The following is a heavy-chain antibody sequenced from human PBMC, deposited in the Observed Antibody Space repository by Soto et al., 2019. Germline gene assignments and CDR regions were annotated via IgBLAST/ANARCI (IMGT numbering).Heavy chain of an antibody. J-gene: IGHJ4*02. CDR2: IYYSGST. CDR1: GGSISSGGYY. CDR3: ARSSTRANYFDY. D-gene: IGHD2-2*01. Sequence: QVQLQESGPGLVKPSQTLSLTCTVSGGSISSGGYYWSWIRQHPGKRLEWIGYIYYSGSTYYNPTFKSRVTISVDTSKNQFSLKLSSVTAADTAVSYCARSSTRANYFDYWGQGTLVTVSS. V-gene: IGHV4-31*03.